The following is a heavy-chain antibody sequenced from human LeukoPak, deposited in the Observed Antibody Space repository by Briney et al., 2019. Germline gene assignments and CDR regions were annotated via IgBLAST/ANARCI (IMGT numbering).Heavy chain of an antibody. Sequence: PGGSLRLSCAVSGFSANNYWMSWVRQGPGKGLEWVASIKQDGSEKYYVDSVKGRFTISRDNAKNSLYLQMNSLGVEDTAVYYCARDPGDSDGWYCFDCWGQGTLVTVSS. CDR2: IKQDGSEK. CDR3: ARDPGDSDGWYCFDC. CDR1: GFSANNYW. D-gene: IGHD6-19*01. V-gene: IGHV3-7*01. J-gene: IGHJ4*02.